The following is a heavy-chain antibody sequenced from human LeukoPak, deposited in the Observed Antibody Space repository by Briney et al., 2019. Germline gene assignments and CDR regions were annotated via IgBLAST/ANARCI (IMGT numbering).Heavy chain of an antibody. J-gene: IGHJ4*02. D-gene: IGHD2-15*01. CDR1: GGSISSYY. CDR3: ARGNILCSGGSCSTNIDY. V-gene: IGHV4-4*07. CDR2: IYTSGST. Sequence: PSETLSLTCTVSGGSISSYYWSWIRQPAGKGLEWIGRIYTSGSTNYNPSLKSRVTMSVDTSQNQFSLKLSSVTAADPAVHYCARGNILCSGGSCSTNIDYWGQGTLVTVSS.